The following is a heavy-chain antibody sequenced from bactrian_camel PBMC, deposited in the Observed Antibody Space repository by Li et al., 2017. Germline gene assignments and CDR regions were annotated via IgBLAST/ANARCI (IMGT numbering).Heavy chain of an antibody. CDR3: AAVTNNGCGGSWYPSYNY. D-gene: IGHD2*01. CDR1: GDTKNYC. Sequence: VQLVESGGGTAQTGGSLRLSCVASGDTKNYCMAWFRQAPGKEREGVAVLDNVGSTNYADPVKGRFTISQDNSKNTLYLQMDRLKPEDSAMYYCAAVTNNGCGGSWYPSYNYWGQGTQVTVS. CDR2: LDNVGST. V-gene: IGHV3S53*01. J-gene: IGHJ4*01.